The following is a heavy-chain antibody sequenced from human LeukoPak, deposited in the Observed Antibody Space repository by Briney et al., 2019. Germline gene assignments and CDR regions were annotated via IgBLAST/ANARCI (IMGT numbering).Heavy chain of an antibody. CDR3: ARGYSSGWHFDY. D-gene: IGHD6-19*01. Sequence: GGSLRLSCAASGYTFSRYAMHWVSEARGKGVEWGAVLSYDGSNKSYPDSVKGRFPYSRYNSKNTLYLQMNRLRAEDTAVYYCARGYSSGWHFDYWGQGTLVTVSS. J-gene: IGHJ4*02. CDR2: LSYDGSNK. V-gene: IGHV3-30*04. CDR1: GYTFSRYA.